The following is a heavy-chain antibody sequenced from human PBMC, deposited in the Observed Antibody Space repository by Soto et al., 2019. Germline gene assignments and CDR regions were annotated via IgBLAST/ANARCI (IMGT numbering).Heavy chain of an antibody. V-gene: IGHV3-9*01. J-gene: IGHJ4*02. Sequence: GGSLRLSCAASGFTFDDYAMHWVRQAPGKGLEWVSGISWNSGSIGYADSVKGRFTISRDNAKNSLYLQMNSLRAEDTALYYCAKSRQLEVVYYYFDYWGQGTLVTVSS. CDR2: ISWNSGSI. CDR3: AKSRQLEVVYYYFDY. CDR1: GFTFDDYA. D-gene: IGHD2-8*02.